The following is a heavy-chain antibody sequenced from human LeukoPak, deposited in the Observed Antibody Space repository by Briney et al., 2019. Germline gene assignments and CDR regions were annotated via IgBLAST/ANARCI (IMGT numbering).Heavy chain of an antibody. CDR1: GFSLSSSA. V-gene: IGHV3-21*01. CDR3: ASGDNSGSYDY. J-gene: IGHJ4*02. CDR2: INNVASHI. D-gene: IGHD1-26*01. Sequence: GGSLRLSCAASGFSLSSSAMNWVRQAPGKGLEWVSSINNVASHIYCAGSVRGRFTISRDNSKNTLYLQMGSLRAEDMAVYYCASGDNSGSYDYWGQGTLVTVSS.